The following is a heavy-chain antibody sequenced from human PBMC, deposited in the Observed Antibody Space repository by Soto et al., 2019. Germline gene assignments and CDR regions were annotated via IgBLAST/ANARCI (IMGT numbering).Heavy chain of an antibody. CDR2: MYTTGTT. J-gene: IGHJ4*02. V-gene: IGHV4-4*07. Sequence: SSETLSLTCTVSGASISSFFWSWIRQPAGKGLEWIGRMYTTGTTNYNPSPKSRVTMSIDTSKNQFSLKLSSVTVADTAVYYCARDGEYTSGWYSFDNWGQGTLVTVSS. CDR1: GASISSFF. CDR3: ARDGEYTSGWYSFDN. D-gene: IGHD6-19*01.